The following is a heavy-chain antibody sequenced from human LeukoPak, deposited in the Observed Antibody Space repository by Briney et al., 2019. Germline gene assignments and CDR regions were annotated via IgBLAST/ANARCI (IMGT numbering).Heavy chain of an antibody. CDR3: ARRDGPYSYDSSGYFDY. D-gene: IGHD3-22*01. Sequence: GESLKISCKGSGSSFTNYWIGWVRQMPGKGLEWMGIIYPGDSNTRYSPSFQGQVTISADKSISTAYLQWSSLMASDSAMYYCARRDGPYSYDSSGYFDYWGQGTLVTVSS. CDR2: IYPGDSNT. J-gene: IGHJ4*02. V-gene: IGHV5-51*01. CDR1: GSSFTNYW.